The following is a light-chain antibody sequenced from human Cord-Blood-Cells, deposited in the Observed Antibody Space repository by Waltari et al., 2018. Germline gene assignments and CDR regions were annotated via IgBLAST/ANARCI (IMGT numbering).Light chain of an antibody. J-gene: IGKJ1*01. V-gene: IGKV3-20*01. CDR1: QSVSSSY. CDR3: QQYGSSPGT. Sequence: EIVLTQSPGTLSLSPVERATLSCRASQSVSSSYLAWYQQKPGQAPRLLIYGASRRATGIPDRFSGSGSGTDFTLTISRLEPEDFAVYYCQQYGSSPGTFGQGTKVEIK. CDR2: GAS.